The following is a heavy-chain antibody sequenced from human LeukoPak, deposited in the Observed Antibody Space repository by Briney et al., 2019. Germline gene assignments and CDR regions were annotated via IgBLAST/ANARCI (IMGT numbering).Heavy chain of an antibody. D-gene: IGHD1-14*01. V-gene: IGHV3-23*01. CDR1: GFTFSTCA. Sequence: PGGSLRLSCAASGFTFSTCAMSWVRQAPGKGLEWVSSIRGSDDTTFYAESVKGRFTISRDNSKNTLFLEMNSLRAEDTAVYSCAKDRRSGTTPPDAFDMWGQGTVVTVSS. CDR3: AKDRRSGTTPPDAFDM. J-gene: IGHJ3*02. CDR2: IRGSDDTT.